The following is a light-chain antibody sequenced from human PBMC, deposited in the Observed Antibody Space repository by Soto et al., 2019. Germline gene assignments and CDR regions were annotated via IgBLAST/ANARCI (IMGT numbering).Light chain of an antibody. CDR1: QSVNSNY. CDR3: QQYDSSPQT. V-gene: IGKV3-20*01. CDR2: GAS. J-gene: IGKJ1*01. Sequence: EIVLTQSPGTLSLSPGERATLSCRASQSVNSNYLAWYQQKPGQAPRLLFSGASSRATGIPDRFSGSGSGTVFTLTISRLEPEDFAIYYCQQYDSSPQTFGQGTKVEIK.